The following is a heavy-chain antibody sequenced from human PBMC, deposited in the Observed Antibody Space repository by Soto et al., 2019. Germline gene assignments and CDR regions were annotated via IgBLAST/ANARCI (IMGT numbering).Heavy chain of an antibody. CDR3: ARTSYDSSGTAADP. CDR2: IYYSGST. Sequence: QVQLQESGPGLVKPSQTLSLTCTVSGGSISSGGYYWSWIRQHPGKGLEGIGYIYYSGSTYYNPSLKSRVTIXVXTXXNQFSLKLSSVTAADTAVYYCARTSYDSSGTAADPWGQGTLVTVSS. D-gene: IGHD3-22*01. CDR1: GGSISSGGYY. J-gene: IGHJ5*02. V-gene: IGHV4-31*03.